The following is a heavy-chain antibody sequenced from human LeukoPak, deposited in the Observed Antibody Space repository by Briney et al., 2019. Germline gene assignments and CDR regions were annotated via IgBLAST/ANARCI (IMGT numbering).Heavy chain of an antibody. Sequence: SETLSLTCTVSGGSIGSGSYYWSWIRQPAGKGLEWIGRIYTSGSTNYNPSLKSRVTISVDTSKNQFSLKLSSVTAADTAVYYCAKDVLSSWTLYYFDYWGQGTLVTVSS. J-gene: IGHJ4*02. CDR2: IYTSGST. V-gene: IGHV4-61*02. D-gene: IGHD6-13*01. CDR1: GGSIGSGSYY. CDR3: AKDVLSSWTLYYFDY.